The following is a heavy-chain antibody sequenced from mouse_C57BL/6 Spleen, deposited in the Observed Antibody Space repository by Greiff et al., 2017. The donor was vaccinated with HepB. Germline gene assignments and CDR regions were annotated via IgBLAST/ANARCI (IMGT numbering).Heavy chain of an antibody. D-gene: IGHD1-1*01. Sequence: QVQLQQSGPGLVQPSQSLSITCTVSGFSLTSYGVHWVRQSPGKGLEWLGVIWSGGSTDYNAAFISRLSISKDNSKSQVFFKMNSLQADDTAIYYCASIYYYGSHWYFDVWGTGTTVTVSS. CDR2: IWSGGST. V-gene: IGHV2-2*01. CDR3: ASIYYYGSHWYFDV. J-gene: IGHJ1*03. CDR1: GFSLTSYG.